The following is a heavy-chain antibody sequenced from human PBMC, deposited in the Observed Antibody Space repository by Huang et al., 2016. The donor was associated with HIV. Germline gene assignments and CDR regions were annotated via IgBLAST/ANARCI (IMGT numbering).Heavy chain of an antibody. J-gene: IGHJ5*02. D-gene: IGHD3-10*01. Sequence: QVQLVQSGAEVKKPGSSVKVSCKASGGSFDYYAVNWVRQAPGQGLEWMGVIIPMSGKTNYAQKFLGRLTLSADESTSTAYLEMKTLRSEDTAIYYCARDREVVASGWFDPWGQGTLVTVSS. V-gene: IGHV1-69*01. CDR2: IIPMSGKT. CDR1: GGSFDYYA. CDR3: ARDREVVASGWFDP.